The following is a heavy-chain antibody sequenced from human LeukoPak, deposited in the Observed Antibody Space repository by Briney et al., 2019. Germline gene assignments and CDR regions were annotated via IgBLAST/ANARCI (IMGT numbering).Heavy chain of an antibody. CDR1: GFTFSSYG. Sequence: PGGSLRLSCAASGFTFSSYGMHWVRQAPGKGLEWVAVISYDGSNKYYADSVKGRFTISRDNSKNTLYLQMNSLRAEDTAVYYCAKDKSAGYSGYDWWDYWGQGTLVTVSS. V-gene: IGHV3-30*18. CDR3: AKDKSAGYSGYDWWDY. CDR2: ISYDGSNK. D-gene: IGHD5-12*01. J-gene: IGHJ4*02.